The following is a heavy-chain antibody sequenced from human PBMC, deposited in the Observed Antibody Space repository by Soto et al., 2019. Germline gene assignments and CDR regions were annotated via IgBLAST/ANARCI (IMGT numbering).Heavy chain of an antibody. CDR1: GGSISSSNW. J-gene: IGHJ6*02. CDR2: IYHSGST. CDR3: ARVTGHYYYGMDV. V-gene: IGHV4-4*02. D-gene: IGHD3-10*01. Sequence: QVQLQESGPGLVKPSGTLSLTCAVSGGSISSSNWWSWVRQPPGKGLEWIGEIYHSGSTNYNPSLKSPVTISVDKTKHQFSLQLGSVTAADTTGYYCARVTGHYYYGMDVWGQGTTVTVSS.